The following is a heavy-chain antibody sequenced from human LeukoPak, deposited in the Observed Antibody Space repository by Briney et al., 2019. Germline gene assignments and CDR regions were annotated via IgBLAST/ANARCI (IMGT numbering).Heavy chain of an antibody. CDR2: ISGSGGST. Sequence: PGGSLRLSCAASGFTFSTYAMNWVRQAPGKGLEWVSAISGSGGSTYYADSVKGRFTISRDNSKNTLYLQMNSLRAEDTAVYYCAKANYDSSGYYYYFDYWGQGTLVTVSS. D-gene: IGHD3-22*01. CDR1: GFTFSTYA. V-gene: IGHV3-23*01. J-gene: IGHJ4*02. CDR3: AKANYDSSGYYYYFDY.